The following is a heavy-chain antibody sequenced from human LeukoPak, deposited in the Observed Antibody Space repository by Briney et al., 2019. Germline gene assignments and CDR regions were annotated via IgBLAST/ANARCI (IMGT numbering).Heavy chain of an antibody. CDR1: GGSFSGYY. V-gene: IGHV3-53*01. J-gene: IGHJ3*02. Sequence: PSETLSLTCAVYGGSFSGYYWSWVRQAPGKGLEWVSVIYSGGSTYYADSVKGRFTISRDNSKNTLYLQMNSLRAEDTAVYYCASALKGIWGQGTMVTVSS. CDR2: IYSGGST. CDR3: ASALKGI.